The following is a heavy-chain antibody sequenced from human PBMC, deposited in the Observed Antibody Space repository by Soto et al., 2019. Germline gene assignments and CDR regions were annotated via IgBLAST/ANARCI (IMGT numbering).Heavy chain of an antibody. V-gene: IGHV3-30-3*01. Sequence: QVQLVESGGGVVQPGRSLRLSCAASGFSFSISPMHWVRQAPGKGPEWVVVISYDGTNKFYADSVTGRFTISRDNSKSTLYWQVDSLRPEDAAVYYCARDPKTSGGQHWAFNYFDSWGQGTLVTVSS. CDR1: GFSFSISP. D-gene: IGHD7-27*01. J-gene: IGHJ4*02. CDR3: ARDPKTSGGQHWAFNYFDS. CDR2: ISYDGTNK.